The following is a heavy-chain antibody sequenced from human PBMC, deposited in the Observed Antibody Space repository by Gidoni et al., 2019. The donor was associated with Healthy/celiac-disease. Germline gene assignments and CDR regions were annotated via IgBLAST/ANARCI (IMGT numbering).Heavy chain of an antibody. V-gene: IGHV4-34*01. CDR2: INHSGST. CDR1: GGSFRAYS. CDR3: ARLYPSNYYYYYYMDV. D-gene: IGHD4-4*01. Sequence: QVQLQQWGAGLLKPSETLSLTCAVYGGSFRAYSWSWIRQPPGKGLEWIGEINHSGSTNYNPSLKSRVTISVDTSKNQFSLKLSSVTAADTAVYYCARLYPSNYYYYYYMDVWGKGTTVTVSS. J-gene: IGHJ6*03.